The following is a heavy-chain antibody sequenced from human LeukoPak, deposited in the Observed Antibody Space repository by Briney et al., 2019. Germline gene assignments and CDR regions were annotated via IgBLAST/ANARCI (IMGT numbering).Heavy chain of an antibody. J-gene: IGHJ4*02. D-gene: IGHD6-19*01. Sequence: GGSLRLSCAASGFTVSSNYMNWVRQAPGKGLEWVSYISSRSSTIYYADSVKGRCTISRDNAKNSLYLQMNSLRAEDTAVYYCARDHTSGWYGNDYWGQGTLVIVSS. CDR2: ISSRSSTI. CDR3: ARDHTSGWYGNDY. CDR1: GFTVSSNY. V-gene: IGHV3-48*04.